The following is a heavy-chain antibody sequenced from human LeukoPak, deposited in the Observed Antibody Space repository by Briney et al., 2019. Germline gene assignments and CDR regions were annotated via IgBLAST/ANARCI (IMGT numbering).Heavy chain of an antibody. J-gene: IGHJ6*03. CDR3: AKQPYNYYYLDV. V-gene: IGHV3-23*01. Sequence: GGSLRLSCAISGLTFHDYAMTWVRQAPGKGLEWVSTIVGDSSKTYYADSVKGRFTISRDNSNYMLFLHMNNMRAEDTAIYYCAKQPYNYYYLDVWGKGTTVTVSS. CDR1: GLTFHDYA. D-gene: IGHD2-21*01. CDR2: IVGDSSKT.